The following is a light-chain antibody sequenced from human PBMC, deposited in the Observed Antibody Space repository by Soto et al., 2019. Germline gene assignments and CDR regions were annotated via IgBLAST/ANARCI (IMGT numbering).Light chain of an antibody. CDR2: EGS. V-gene: IGLV2-23*01. J-gene: IGLJ2*01. CDR1: SSDVGSYNL. Sequence: QSVLTQPASVSGSPGQSITISCTGTSSDVGSYNLVSWYQQHPGKAPKLMIYEGSKRPSGVSYRFSGSKSGNTASLTISGVQAEDEADYYCWSKAGSLGVVFGGWTKLTLL. CDR3: WSKAGSLGVV.